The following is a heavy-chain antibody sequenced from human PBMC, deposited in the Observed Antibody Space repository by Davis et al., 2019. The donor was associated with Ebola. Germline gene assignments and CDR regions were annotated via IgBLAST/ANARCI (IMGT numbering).Heavy chain of an antibody. V-gene: IGHV1-18*01. CDR3: ATGAWSGYYTRYYYYYGMDV. D-gene: IGHD3-3*01. CDR1: GYTFTSYG. Sequence: ASVKVSCKASGYTFTSYGISWVRQAPGQGLEWMGWISAYNGNTNYAQKLQGRVTMTTDTSTSTAYMELRSLRSEDTAVYYCATGAWSGYYTRYYYYYGMDVWGQGTTVTVSS. J-gene: IGHJ6*02. CDR2: ISAYNGNT.